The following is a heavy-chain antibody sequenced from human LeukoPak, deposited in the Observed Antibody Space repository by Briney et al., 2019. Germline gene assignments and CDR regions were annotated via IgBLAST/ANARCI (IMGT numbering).Heavy chain of an antibody. Sequence: GGSLRLSCAASGFTYSTYAMSWVRQAPGKGLEWVSAISGSGGSTYYADSVKGRFTISRDNSKNTLYLQMNSLRAEDTAVYYCAKLGRERIVVVITDADAFDIWGQGTMVTVSS. D-gene: IGHD3-22*01. CDR3: AKLGRERIVVVITDADAFDI. CDR1: GFTYSTYA. V-gene: IGHV3-23*01. J-gene: IGHJ3*02. CDR2: ISGSGGST.